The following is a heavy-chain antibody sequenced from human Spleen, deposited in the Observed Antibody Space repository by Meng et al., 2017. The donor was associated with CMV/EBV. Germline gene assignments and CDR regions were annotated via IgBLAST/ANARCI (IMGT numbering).Heavy chain of an antibody. CDR2: IYPGDSDT. CDR3: ARLRTAAGFDY. Sequence: ISCQGSESNFTNYWIAWVRQMPGKGLEWMGIIYPGDSDTRYSPSFQGQVTFSADKSVSTAYLQWTSLKASDTAMYYCARLRTAAGFDYWGQGTLVTVSS. J-gene: IGHJ4*02. D-gene: IGHD6-13*01. V-gene: IGHV5-51*01. CDR1: ESNFTNYW.